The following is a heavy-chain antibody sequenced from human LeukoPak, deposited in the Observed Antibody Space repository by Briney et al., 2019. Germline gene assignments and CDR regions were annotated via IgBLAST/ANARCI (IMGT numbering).Heavy chain of an antibody. D-gene: IGHD3-3*01. Sequence: ASVKVSCKASGYTFTSYGISWVRQAPGQGLEWMGWISAYNGNTNYAQKLQGRVTMTTDTSTSTAYMELRSLRSDDTAVYYCARESRYDFWSSYSYYYYGMDVWGQGTTVTVSS. J-gene: IGHJ6*02. CDR1: GYTFTSYG. V-gene: IGHV1-18*01. CDR3: ARESRYDFWSSYSYYYYGMDV. CDR2: ISAYNGNT.